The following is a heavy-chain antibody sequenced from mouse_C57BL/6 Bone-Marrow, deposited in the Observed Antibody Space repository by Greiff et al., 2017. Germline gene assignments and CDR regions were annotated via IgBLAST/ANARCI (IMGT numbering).Heavy chain of an antibody. J-gene: IGHJ1*03. CDR2: IYPRSGNT. D-gene: IGHD4-1*01. Sequence: QVQLQQSGAELARPGASVKLSCKASGYTFTSYGISWVKQRTGQGLEWIGEIYPRSGNTYYNEKFKGKATLTADKSSRTAYMELSSLTTADSAVYFCAREDWARFDVWGTGTTVTVSS. V-gene: IGHV1-81*01. CDR3: AREDWARFDV. CDR1: GYTFTSYG.